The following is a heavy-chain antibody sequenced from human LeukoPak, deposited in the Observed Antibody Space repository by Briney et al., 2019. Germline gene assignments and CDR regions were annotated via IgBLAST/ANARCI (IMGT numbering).Heavy chain of an antibody. J-gene: IGHJ4*02. V-gene: IGHV3-64*02. D-gene: IGHD5-12*01. Sequence: PGGSLRLSCAASGFTFTNYAMHWVRQAPGKGLEYVSAISYNGGSTYYADSVKGRFTISRDNAKNSLYLQMNSLRGEDTAVYYCARDGSGHEFFDYWGQGTQVTVSS. CDR2: ISYNGGST. CDR3: ARDGSGHEFFDY. CDR1: GFTFTNYA.